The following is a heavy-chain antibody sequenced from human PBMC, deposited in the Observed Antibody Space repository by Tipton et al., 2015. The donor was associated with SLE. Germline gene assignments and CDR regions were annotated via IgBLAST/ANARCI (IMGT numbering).Heavy chain of an antibody. Sequence: LRLSCTVSGGSISSYYWSWIRQPPGKGLEWIGYIYYSGSANYNPSLKSRVTISVDTSKNQFSLKLSSVTAADTTVYYCARARVLDGSGSYYTDYYYGMDVWGQGTTVTVSS. V-gene: IGHV4-59*01. J-gene: IGHJ6*02. CDR3: ARARVLDGSGSYYTDYYYGMDV. D-gene: IGHD3-10*01. CDR1: GGSISSYY. CDR2: IYYSGSA.